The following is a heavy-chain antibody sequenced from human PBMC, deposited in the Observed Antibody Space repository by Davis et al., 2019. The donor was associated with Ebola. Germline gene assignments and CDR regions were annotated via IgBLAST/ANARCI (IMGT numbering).Heavy chain of an antibody. D-gene: IGHD2-8*02. CDR1: GASMADQYWS. CDR3: AHRQWSSVTYRWALNY. Sequence: TLSLTCTVSGASMADQYWSWLRRPPGKALEWLGLIFWDDDTRYSPSLDNRLTITKDTSKNQVVLTMTNMDPVETATYYCAHRQWSSVTYRWALNYWGQGTLVTVSS. CDR2: IFWDDDT. J-gene: IGHJ4*02. V-gene: IGHV2-5*02.